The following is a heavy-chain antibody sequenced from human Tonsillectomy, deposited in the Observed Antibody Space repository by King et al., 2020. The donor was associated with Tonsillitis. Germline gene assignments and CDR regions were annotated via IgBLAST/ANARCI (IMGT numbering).Heavy chain of an antibody. CDR2: IIPTIDNT. J-gene: IGHJ4*02. Sequence: VQLVESGAEVKRPGSSVKVSCKVSGDIFESYALTWVRQAPGQGLEWMGKIIPTIDNTNYAQNFQGRVTLTADKSTSTGYMELSSLTYEDTAVYYCARDGEWLRVSGIPVAIVSWGQGTLVTVSS. CDR1: GDIFESYA. D-gene: IGHD5-12*01. CDR3: ARDGEWLRVSGIPVAIVS. V-gene: IGHV1-69*09.